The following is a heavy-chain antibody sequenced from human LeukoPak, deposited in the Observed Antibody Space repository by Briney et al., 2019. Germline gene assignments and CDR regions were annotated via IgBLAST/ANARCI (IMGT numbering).Heavy chain of an antibody. D-gene: IGHD5/OR15-5a*01. V-gene: IGHV1-46*01. CDR2: INPSGGST. CDR3: ARDFIYEY. CDR1: GYTFTNYY. J-gene: IGHJ4*02. Sequence: ASVKVSCKASGYTFTNYYIHWVRQAPGQGLEWMGIINPSGGSTNFAQKFQGRVTMTRDTSISTAYMELSRLRSDDTAVYYCARDFIYEYWGQGTLVTVSS.